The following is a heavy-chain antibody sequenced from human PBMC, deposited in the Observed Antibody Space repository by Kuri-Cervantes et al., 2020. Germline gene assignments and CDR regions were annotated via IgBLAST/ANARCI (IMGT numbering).Heavy chain of an antibody. J-gene: IGHJ4*02. V-gene: IGHV3-21*01. D-gene: IGHD6-13*01. CDR2: TSDTLTYI. CDR3: AKDIGAAAGTGFGY. Sequence: AFTSDTLTYIYYADSVRGRLTVSRDNAKKSLFLQVTSLRAEDTAVYYCAKDIGAAAGTGFGYWGQGTLVTVSS.